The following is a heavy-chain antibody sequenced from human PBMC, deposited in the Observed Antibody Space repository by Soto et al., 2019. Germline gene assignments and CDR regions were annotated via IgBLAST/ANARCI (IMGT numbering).Heavy chain of an antibody. D-gene: IGHD6-19*01. J-gene: IGHJ4*02. CDR2: IGAYNGKT. V-gene: IGHV1-18*01. Sequence: ASVKVSCKASCYTFHTYSISWVRQAPGQGLEWMGWIGAYNGKTKYAEKLQGRVTMTTDTSTSTAYMELRSLRSDDTAVYYCARDSPIAVADTDYWGQGPLVTVSS. CDR3: ARDSPIAVADTDY. CDR1: CYTFHTYS.